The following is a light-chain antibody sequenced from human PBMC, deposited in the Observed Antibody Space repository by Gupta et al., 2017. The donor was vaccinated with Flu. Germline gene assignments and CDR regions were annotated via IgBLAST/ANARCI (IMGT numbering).Light chain of an antibody. V-gene: IGKV3-20*01. CDR2: GAS. CDR1: QTISSSY. J-gene: IGKJ1*01. CDR3: QQEGYSPAT. Sequence: EIVLTQSPGTLSLSPGERATLSCRASQTISSSYLAWYQQKPGQAPRLLIYGASSRATGIPDRFSGSGSGTDFTLTISRLEPEDFAVYYCQQEGYSPATFGQGTKVEIK.